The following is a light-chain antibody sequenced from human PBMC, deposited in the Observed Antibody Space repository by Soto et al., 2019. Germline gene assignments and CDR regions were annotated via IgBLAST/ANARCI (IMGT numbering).Light chain of an antibody. CDR3: CSYAGSSL. CDR2: EVS. Sequence: QSVLTQPASVSGSPGQSITISCTGTSSDVGGYNYVSWYQQHPGKAPKLMIYEVSKRPSGVPDRFSGSKSGNTASLTISGLQAEDEADYYCCSYAGSSLFGGGTQLTVL. J-gene: IGLJ2*01. CDR1: SSDVGGYNY. V-gene: IGLV2-8*01.